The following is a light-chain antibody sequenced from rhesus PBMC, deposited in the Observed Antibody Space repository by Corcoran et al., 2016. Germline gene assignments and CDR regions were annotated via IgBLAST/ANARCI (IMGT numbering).Light chain of an antibody. CDR1: QSISTS. Sequence: EIVMTQSPATLSLSPGERATLSCWASQSISTSLAWYQQKPGQAPRLLIYGASSRATGIPDRLSGRGSGTDFTLTISSLEPEDVAVYYCLQHSNWPLTFGGGTKVELK. CDR3: LQHSNWPLT. J-gene: IGKJ4*01. CDR2: GAS. V-gene: IGKV3-24*01.